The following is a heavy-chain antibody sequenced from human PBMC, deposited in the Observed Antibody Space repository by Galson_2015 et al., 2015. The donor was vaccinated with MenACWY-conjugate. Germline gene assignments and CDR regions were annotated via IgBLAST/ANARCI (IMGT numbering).Heavy chain of an antibody. CDR2: ISPSSSYT. V-gene: IGHV3-11*05. CDR3: ARDWEWLRSSFDM. J-gene: IGHJ3*02. CDR1: GFTFSDYY. D-gene: IGHD3-3*01. Sequence: SLRLSCAASGFTFSDYYISWIRQAPGKGLEWVSYISPSSSYTNYADSVRGRFTISRDNAKNSLYLQMNSLRGEDTAVYYCARDWEWLRSSFDMRGQRTLVTVSS.